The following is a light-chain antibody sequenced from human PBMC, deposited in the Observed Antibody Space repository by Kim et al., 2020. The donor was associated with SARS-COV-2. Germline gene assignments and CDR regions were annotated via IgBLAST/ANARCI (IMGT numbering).Light chain of an antibody. CDR2: DAS. J-gene: IGKJ4*01. V-gene: IGKV3-20*01. Sequence: LSPGESATPSCRASDIVISSYLAWYQQKPGQAPRLLIYDASSRATGIPDRFSGSGSGTDFTLTISRLEPEDFAVYYCQQYGYSLTFGGGTKVDIK. CDR3: QQYGYSLT. CDR1: DIVISSY.